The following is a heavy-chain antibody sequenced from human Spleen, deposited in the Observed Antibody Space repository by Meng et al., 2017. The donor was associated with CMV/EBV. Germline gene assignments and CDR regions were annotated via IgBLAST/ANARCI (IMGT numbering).Heavy chain of an antibody. Sequence: GGSLRLSCAASGFTFNNYGIHWVRQAPGKGLEWVALIWYDGSEKYYADSVKGRFTISRDDAESTLYLQMNSLRAEDTAVYYCAARLYIDDYWGQGTLVTVSS. V-gene: IGHV3-33*01. J-gene: IGHJ4*02. D-gene: IGHD1-1*01. CDR2: IWYDGSEK. CDR1: GFTFNNYG. CDR3: AARLYIDDY.